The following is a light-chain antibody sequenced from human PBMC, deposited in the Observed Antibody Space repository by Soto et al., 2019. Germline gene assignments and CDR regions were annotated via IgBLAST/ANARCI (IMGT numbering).Light chain of an antibody. V-gene: IGLV2-14*01. CDR2: EVR. J-gene: IGLJ1*01. CDR1: SSDVGSYNY. Sequence: QSALTQPASASGSPGQSITISCTGTSSDVGSYNYVSWYQQHPGKAPKLMIYEVRDRPSGISSRFSGSKSGNTASLTISGLQTEDEADYYCSSYTSSSILFGTGTKVTVL. CDR3: SSYTSSSIL.